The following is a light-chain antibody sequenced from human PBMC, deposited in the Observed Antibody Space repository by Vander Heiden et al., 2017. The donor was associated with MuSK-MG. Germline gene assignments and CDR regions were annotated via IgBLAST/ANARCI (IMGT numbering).Light chain of an antibody. CDR2: WAS. V-gene: IGKV4-1*01. Sequence: DIVMTQSPDSLAVSLGERATINCKSSQSVLYSSNNKNYLAWYQQKPGQPPKLLVYWASTRESGVPDRFSGSGSGTDFTLTISSRQAEDVAVYYCQQYDNSPPWTFGQGTKVEIK. CDR1: QSVLYSSNNKNY. J-gene: IGKJ1*01. CDR3: QQYDNSPPWT.